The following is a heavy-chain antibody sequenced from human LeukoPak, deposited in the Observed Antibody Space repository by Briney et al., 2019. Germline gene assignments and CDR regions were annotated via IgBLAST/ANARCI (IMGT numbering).Heavy chain of an antibody. J-gene: IGHJ6*03. CDR2: ISSSTSDI. CDR1: RFTFSSYG. D-gene: IGHD2-15*01. CDR3: ARGGRKSRGVDIVRKKETGYYYYMDV. Sequence: GSLRLSCAASRFTFSSYGMHWVRQAPGKGLEWVSSISSSTSDIYYADSMKGRFTISRDNAKNSLYLQMNSLRAEDTAVYYCARGGRKSRGVDIVRKKETGYYYYMDVWGKGTTVTVSS. V-gene: IGHV3-21*01.